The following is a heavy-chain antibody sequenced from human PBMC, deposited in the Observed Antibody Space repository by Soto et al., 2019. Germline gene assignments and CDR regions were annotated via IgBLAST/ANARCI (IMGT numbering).Heavy chain of an antibody. CDR1: GFTFSSYA. J-gene: IGHJ6*02. V-gene: IGHV3-30-3*01. Sequence: PGGSLRLSCAASGFTFSSYAMHWVRQAPGKGLEWVAVISYDGSNKYYADSVKGRFTISRDNSKNTLYLQMNSLRVEDTAVYYCARELDGMDVWGQGTTVTVSS. CDR3: ARELDGMDV. CDR2: ISYDGSNK.